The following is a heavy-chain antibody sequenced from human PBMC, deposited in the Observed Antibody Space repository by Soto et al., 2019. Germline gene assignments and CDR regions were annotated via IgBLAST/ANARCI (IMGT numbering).Heavy chain of an antibody. J-gene: IGHJ6*02. CDR3: ARDPNKYGMDV. Sequence: SGPTLVNPTQTLTLTCTFSGLSLSTSGMRVSWIRQPPGKALEWLARIDWDDDKFYSTSLKTRLTISKDTSKNQVVLTMTNMDPVDTASYYCARDPNKYGMDVWGQGTTVTVSS. V-gene: IGHV2-70*04. CDR2: IDWDDDK. CDR1: GLSLSTSGMR.